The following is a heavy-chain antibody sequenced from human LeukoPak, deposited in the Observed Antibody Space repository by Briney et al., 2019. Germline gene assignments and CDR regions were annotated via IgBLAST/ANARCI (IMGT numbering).Heavy chain of an antibody. CDR3: ARDSDYGSGSYYNVDYMDV. V-gene: IGHV3-7*01. D-gene: IGHD3-10*01. Sequence: GGSLRLSCAASGFTFSSYWMSWVRQAPGKGLEWVANIKQDGSEKYYVDSVKGRFTISRDNAKNSLYLQMNSLRAEDTAVYYRARDSDYGSGSYYNVDYMDVWGKGTTVTVSS. J-gene: IGHJ6*03. CDR2: IKQDGSEK. CDR1: GFTFSSYW.